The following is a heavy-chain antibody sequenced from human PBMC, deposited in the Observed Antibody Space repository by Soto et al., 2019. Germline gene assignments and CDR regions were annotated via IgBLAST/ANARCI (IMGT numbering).Heavy chain of an antibody. CDR1: GGSIRSSNR. J-gene: IGHJ4*02. V-gene: IGHV4-4*02. Sequence: SETLSLTCAVSGGSIRSSNRCSWVSQPPGKGLEWIGYIYYSGSTNYNPSLKSRVTISVDTSKNQFSLKLSSVTAADTAVYYCARESLNYDSSGYYFDYWGQGTLVTVSS. CDR2: IYYSGST. CDR3: ARESLNYDSSGYYFDY. D-gene: IGHD3-22*01.